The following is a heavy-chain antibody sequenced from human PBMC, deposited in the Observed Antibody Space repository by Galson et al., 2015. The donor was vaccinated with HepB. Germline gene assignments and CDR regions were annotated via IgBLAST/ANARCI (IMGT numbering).Heavy chain of an antibody. J-gene: IGHJ6*02. D-gene: IGHD6-19*01. CDR1: GFTFSSYG. Sequence: SLRLSCAASGFTFSSYGMHWVRQAPGKGLEWVAVISYDGSNKYYADSVKGRFTISRDNSKNTLYLQMNSLRAEDTAVYYCARDLVSSSGWYSASTGMDVWGQGTTVTVSS. V-gene: IGHV3-30*03. CDR2: ISYDGSNK. CDR3: ARDLVSSSGWYSASTGMDV.